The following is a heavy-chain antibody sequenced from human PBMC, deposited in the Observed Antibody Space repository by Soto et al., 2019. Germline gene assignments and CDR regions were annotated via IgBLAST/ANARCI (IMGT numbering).Heavy chain of an antibody. CDR2: ISYHGINK. V-gene: IGHV3-30*18. Sequence: PGGSLRLSCVASGFTFNSYGMHWVRQAPGKGLEWVAVISYHGINKDYADSVKGRFTISRDNSKNTLYLQVSSLRPEDTAEYYCAKGPVAADSHYYHYGMDVWGQGTTVTVSS. CDR3: AKGPVAADSHYYHYGMDV. D-gene: IGHD2-15*01. J-gene: IGHJ6*02. CDR1: GFTFNSYG.